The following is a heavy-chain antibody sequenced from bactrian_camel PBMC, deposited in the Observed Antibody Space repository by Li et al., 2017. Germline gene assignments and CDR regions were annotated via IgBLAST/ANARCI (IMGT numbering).Heavy chain of an antibody. CDR3: AADGGLSDCSSSFQDYEYNF. CDR2: IVIRDGRT. J-gene: IGHJ4*01. CDR1: GDTVGRYC. Sequence: HVQLVESGGGSVQVGGSLLLSCVASGDTVGRYCMGWFRQIPDKEREGLAAIVIRDGRTYTADSVKGRFTISQDSTKNTLFLQMNTLKPEDTGMYYCAADGGLSDCSSSFQDYEYNFWGRGTQVTVS. V-gene: IGHV3S45*01. D-gene: IGHD1*01.